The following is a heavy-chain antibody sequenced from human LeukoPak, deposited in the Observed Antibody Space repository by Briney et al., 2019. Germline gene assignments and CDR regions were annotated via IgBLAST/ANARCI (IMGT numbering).Heavy chain of an antibody. Sequence: PGGSLRLSCAASGFTFNDYYMSWFRQAPGKGLEWVSFISSSTYISYADSVKGRFTISRDNAKSSLYLQMNSLRAEDTAVYYCAREKAADTAMVYFDYWGQGTLVTVSS. CDR3: AREKAADTAMVYFDY. J-gene: IGHJ4*01. CDR1: GFTFNDYY. CDR2: ISSSTYI. V-gene: IGHV3-69-1*01. D-gene: IGHD5-18*01.